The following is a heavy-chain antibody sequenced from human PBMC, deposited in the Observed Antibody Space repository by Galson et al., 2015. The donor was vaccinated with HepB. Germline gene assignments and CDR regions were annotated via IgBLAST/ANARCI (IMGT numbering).Heavy chain of an antibody. CDR3: ARDEVGGTRDFQH. V-gene: IGHV1-18*04. D-gene: IGHD1-26*01. CDR2: ISSHNGDT. CDR1: GYTFSKYG. Sequence: QSGAEVKKPGASVKVSCKASGYTFSKYGISWVRQAPGQGLEWMGWISSHNGDTNYAQEVQGRVTLTTDRSTSTAYMELRSLRSDDTAVYYCARDEVGGTRDFQHWGQGTLVSVSS. J-gene: IGHJ1*01.